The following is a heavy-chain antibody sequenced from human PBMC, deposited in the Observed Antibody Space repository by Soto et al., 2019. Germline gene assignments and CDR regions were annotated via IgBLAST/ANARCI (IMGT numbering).Heavy chain of an antibody. CDR2: ISSSSSYI. Sequence: EVQLVESGGGLVKPGGSLRLSCAASGFTFSSYSMNWVRQAPGKGLEWVSSISSSSSYIYYADSVKGRFTISRDNAKNSLYLQMNSLRVEDTAVYYCARDGYYYGSGSYLFDYWGQGTLVTVSS. V-gene: IGHV3-21*01. J-gene: IGHJ4*02. CDR1: GFTFSSYS. CDR3: ARDGYYYGSGSYLFDY. D-gene: IGHD3-10*01.